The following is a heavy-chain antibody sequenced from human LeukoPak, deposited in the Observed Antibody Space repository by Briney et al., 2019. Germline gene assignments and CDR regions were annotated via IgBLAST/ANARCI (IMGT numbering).Heavy chain of an antibody. J-gene: IGHJ3*02. D-gene: IGHD6-19*01. V-gene: IGHV4-34*01. CDR2: INHSGST. Sequence: SETLSLTCAVYGGSFSGYYWSWIRQPPGKGLEWIGEINHSGSTNYNPSLKSRVTISVDTSKNQFSLKLSSVTAADTAVYYCARAYPGIAVAGRAWDAFDIWGQGTMVTVSS. CDR3: ARAYPGIAVAGRAWDAFDI. CDR1: GGSFSGYY.